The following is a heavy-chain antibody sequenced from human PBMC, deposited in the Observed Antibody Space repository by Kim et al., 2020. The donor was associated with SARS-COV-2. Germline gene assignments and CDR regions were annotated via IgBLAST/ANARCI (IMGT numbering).Heavy chain of an antibody. Sequence: RFTISRDNAKNTLYLQMNSLRAENTAVYYCARDQVRTEGGYYYYYGMDVWGQGTTVTVSS. J-gene: IGHJ6*02. CDR3: ARDQVRTEGGYYYYYGMDV. V-gene: IGHV3-74*01. D-gene: IGHD2-2*01.